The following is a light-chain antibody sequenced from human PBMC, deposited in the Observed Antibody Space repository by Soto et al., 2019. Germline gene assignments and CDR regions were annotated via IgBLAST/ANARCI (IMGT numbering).Light chain of an antibody. CDR3: AAWDDSLNVWA. Sequence: QPVLTQPPSASGTPGQRVTISCSGSSSNIGRNTVKWYRQLPGTAPKLLIGSSDQRPSGVPDRFSGSQSGTSASLAISGLQSEDEADYICAAWDDSLNVWAFGGGTKLTVL. CDR1: SSNIGRNT. CDR2: SSD. J-gene: IGLJ3*02. V-gene: IGLV1-44*01.